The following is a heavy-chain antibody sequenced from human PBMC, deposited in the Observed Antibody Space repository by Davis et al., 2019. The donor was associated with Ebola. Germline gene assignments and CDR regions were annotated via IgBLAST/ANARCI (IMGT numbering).Heavy chain of an antibody. CDR3: ARDSSSWYEGNWFDP. V-gene: IGHV4-34*01. D-gene: IGHD6-13*01. Sequence: SETLSLTCAVYGGSFSGYYWSWIRQPPGKGLEWIGEIYHSGSTNYNPSLKSRVTISVDKSKNQFSLKLSSVTAADTAVYYCARDSSSWYEGNWFDPWGQGTLVTVSS. CDR1: GGSFSGYY. J-gene: IGHJ5*02. CDR2: IYHSGST.